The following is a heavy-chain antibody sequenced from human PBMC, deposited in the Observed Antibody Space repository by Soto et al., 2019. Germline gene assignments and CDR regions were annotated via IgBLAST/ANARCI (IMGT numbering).Heavy chain of an antibody. CDR2: ISAYDGKT. D-gene: IGHD3-3*01. V-gene: IGHV1-18*01. J-gene: IGHJ5*02. CDR1: GYNFNSYG. Sequence: ASVKVSCKASGYNFNSYGINWVRQAPGQGLELMGWISAYDGKTTYAEKFQGRVTMTTDASTSTAYMELRSLRSDDTAVYYCARDPHEYWTSYWFDPLGQGTLVTVSS. CDR3: ARDPHEYWTSYWFDP.